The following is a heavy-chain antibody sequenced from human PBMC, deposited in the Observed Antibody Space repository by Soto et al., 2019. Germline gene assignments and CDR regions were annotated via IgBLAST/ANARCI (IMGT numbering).Heavy chain of an antibody. CDR2: IYYSGST. V-gene: IGHV4-39*01. J-gene: IGHJ5*02. CDR1: GGSISSSSYY. CDR3: ARHVGIAAHHPPGWSDP. D-gene: IGHD6-13*01. Sequence: SETLSLTCTVSGGSISSSSYYWGWIRQPPGKGLEWIGSIYYSGSTYYNPSLKSRVTISVDTSKNQFSLKLSSVTAADTAVYYCARHVGIAAHHPPGWSDPWGQGTLVTGSS.